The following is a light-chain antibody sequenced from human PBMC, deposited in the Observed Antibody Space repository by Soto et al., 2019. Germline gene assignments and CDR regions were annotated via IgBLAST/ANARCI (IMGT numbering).Light chain of an antibody. CDR1: QSVRSW. CDR2: GAS. Sequence: GDRVTITCRASQSVRSWLAWYQQKPGKAPNLLIYGASNLQSGVPSRFSGGGSGTDFTLTISSLQPEDVGTYYCQQSYTSPVTFGGGTKVDIK. CDR3: QQSYTSPVT. J-gene: IGKJ4*01. V-gene: IGKV1-39*01.